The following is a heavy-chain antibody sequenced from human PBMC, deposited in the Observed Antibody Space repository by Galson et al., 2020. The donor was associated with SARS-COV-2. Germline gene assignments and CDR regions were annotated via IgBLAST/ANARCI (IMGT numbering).Heavy chain of an antibody. Sequence: GESLKISCKGSGYSFTSYWIGWVRQMPGKGLEWMGIIYPSDSDTRYSPSFQGQVTISADKSISTAYLQWSSLKASDTAMYYCARHGEYYDFWSGYYRDYMDVWGKGTTVTVSS. CDR3: ARHGEYYDFWSGYYRDYMDV. J-gene: IGHJ6*03. CDR1: GYSFTSYW. D-gene: IGHD3-3*01. V-gene: IGHV5-51*01. CDR2: IYPSDSDT.